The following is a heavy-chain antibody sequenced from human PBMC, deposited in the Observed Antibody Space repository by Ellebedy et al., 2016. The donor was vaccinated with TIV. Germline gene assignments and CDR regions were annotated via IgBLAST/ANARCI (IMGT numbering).Heavy chain of an antibody. CDR3: ARDPTTDYGDYNWFDP. CDR2: ISRRGTPI. CDR1: GFSFSDYN. Sequence: GGSLRLXXAASGFSFSDYNMSWIRQVPGKALEWISYISRRGTPIYYADSVKGRFTISRDNAKNSLFLHMNFLRAGDTAVYYCARDPTTDYGDYNWFDPWGPGTLVTVSS. V-gene: IGHV3-11*01. D-gene: IGHD4-17*01. J-gene: IGHJ5*02.